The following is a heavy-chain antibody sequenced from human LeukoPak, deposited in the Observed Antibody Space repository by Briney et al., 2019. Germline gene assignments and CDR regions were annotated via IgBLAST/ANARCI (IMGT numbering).Heavy chain of an antibody. J-gene: IGHJ3*02. CDR1: GGTFSSYA. Sequence: SVKVSCKASGGTFSSYAISWVRQAPGQGLEWMGGIIPIFGTANYAQKFQGRVTITTDESTSTAYMELSSLRSEDTAVYYCARRRFERIQGRAFDIWGQGTMVTVSS. D-gene: IGHD5-18*01. CDR3: ARRRFERIQGRAFDI. CDR2: IIPIFGTA. V-gene: IGHV1-69*05.